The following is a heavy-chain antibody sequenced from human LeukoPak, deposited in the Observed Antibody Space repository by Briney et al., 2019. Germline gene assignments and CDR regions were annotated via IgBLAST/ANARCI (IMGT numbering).Heavy chain of an antibody. D-gene: IGHD3-10*01. J-gene: IGHJ4*02. Sequence: GGSLRLSCAASGSTFSRYAMSWVRQAPGKGLEWVSAISGSGGSTYYADSVKGRFTISRDNSKNTLYLQMNSLRAEDTAVYYCAKDLPMTPRGYWGQGTLVTVSS. CDR2: ISGSGGST. CDR3: AKDLPMTPRGY. V-gene: IGHV3-23*01. CDR1: GSTFSRYA.